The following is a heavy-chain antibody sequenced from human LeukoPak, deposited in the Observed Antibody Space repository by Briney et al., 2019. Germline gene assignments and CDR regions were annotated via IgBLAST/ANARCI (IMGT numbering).Heavy chain of an antibody. Sequence: GGSLRLSCAASGFTFSSYGMHWVRQAPGQGLEWMGIINPSGGSTSYAQKFQGRVTMTRDTSTSTVYMELSSLRSEDTAVYYCARGQLLWVRDGWFDPWGQGTLVTVSS. J-gene: IGHJ5*02. CDR3: ARGQLLWVRDGWFDP. CDR1: GFTFSSYG. V-gene: IGHV1-46*01. CDR2: INPSGGST. D-gene: IGHD2-2*01.